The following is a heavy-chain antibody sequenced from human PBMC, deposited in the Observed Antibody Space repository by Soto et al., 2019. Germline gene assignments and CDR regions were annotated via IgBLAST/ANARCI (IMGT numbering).Heavy chain of an antibody. CDR3: ARDGRWGIFGRYGSLGVDY. D-gene: IGHD3-10*01. J-gene: IGHJ4*02. Sequence: QVQLVESGGGVVQPGRSLRLSCAASGFTFSSYGMHWVRQAPGKGLEWVAVIWYDGSNKYYADSVKGRFTISRDNSKNTLYWQVSSLRAEDVAVYYCARDGRWGIFGRYGSLGVDYWGQGTLVTVSS. CDR1: GFTFSSYG. CDR2: IWYDGSNK. V-gene: IGHV3-33*01.